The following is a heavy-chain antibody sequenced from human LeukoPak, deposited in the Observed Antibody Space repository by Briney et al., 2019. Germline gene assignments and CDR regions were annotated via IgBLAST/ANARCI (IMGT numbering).Heavy chain of an antibody. CDR1: GDSVSSNSAA. Sequence: SQTLSLTCAISGDSVSSNSAAWNWIRQSPSRGLEWLGRTYYRSKWYNDYEVSVKSRITINPDTSKNQFSLKLTSVTAADTAVYYCARHNYYDSTGNWFDPWGQGTLVTVSS. J-gene: IGHJ5*02. CDR2: TYYRSKWYN. V-gene: IGHV6-1*01. D-gene: IGHD3-22*01. CDR3: ARHNYYDSTGNWFDP.